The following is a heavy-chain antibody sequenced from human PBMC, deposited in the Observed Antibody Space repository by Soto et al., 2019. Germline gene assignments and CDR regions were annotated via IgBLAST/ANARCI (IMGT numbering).Heavy chain of an antibody. CDR3: ARAPTFYGGKSGDAFDI. D-gene: IGHD4-17*01. CDR1: GGSFSGYY. Sequence: PSETLSLTCAVYGGSFSGYYWSWIRQPQGKGLEWIGEINQSGSTNYNPSLKSRVTISVDTSKNQFSLKLSSVTAADTAVYYCARAPTFYGGKSGDAFDIWGQGTMVTVSS. CDR2: INQSGST. V-gene: IGHV4-34*01. J-gene: IGHJ3*02.